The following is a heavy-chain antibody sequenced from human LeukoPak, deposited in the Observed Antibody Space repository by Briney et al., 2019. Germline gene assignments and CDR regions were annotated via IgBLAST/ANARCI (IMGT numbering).Heavy chain of an antibody. CDR3: ARTYYDPLTGYYSGGGPFDS. V-gene: IGHV4-61*02. D-gene: IGHD3-9*01. CDR2: IYTSGRT. CDR1: GGSISSGSHY. Sequence: SETLPLTCTVSGGSISSGSHYWSWIRQPAGKGLEWIGRIYTSGRTNYNPSLKSRVTISIDMSKKQFSLKLSSVTAADTAVYHCARTYYDPLTGYYSGGGPFDSWGQGTLDTVSS. J-gene: IGHJ4*02.